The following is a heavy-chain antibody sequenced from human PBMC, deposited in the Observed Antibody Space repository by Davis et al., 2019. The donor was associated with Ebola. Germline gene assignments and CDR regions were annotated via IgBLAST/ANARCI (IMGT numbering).Heavy chain of an antibody. J-gene: IGHJ4*02. V-gene: IGHV3-30*04. CDR1: GFTFSSYA. CDR3: ASAYCTGGVCYFPGD. D-gene: IGHD2-8*02. CDR2: IGYDGTDK. Sequence: PGGSLRLSCAASGFTFSSYAMHWVRQAPGKGLEWVAVIGYDGTDKYYAESVKGRFTISRDNSKNTIFLQMNSLRAEDRAVYYCASAYCTGGVCYFPGDWGQGALVTVSS.